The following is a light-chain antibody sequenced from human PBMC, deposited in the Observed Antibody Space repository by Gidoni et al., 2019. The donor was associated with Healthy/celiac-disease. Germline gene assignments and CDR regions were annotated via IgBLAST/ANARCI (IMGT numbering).Light chain of an antibody. V-gene: IGKV3-20*01. CDR3: KQYGSSPRT. Sequence: TLLSQSPGTLSLSPGERATLSFRASQSVPSTYLAGYQKKPGQAPSPLIYYPSTRATGIPDRFSVRGLGKDFTLTISRLEPEDFAVYYCKQYGSSPRTFGQGPRWKSN. CDR1: QSVPSTY. CDR2: YPS. J-gene: IGKJ1*01.